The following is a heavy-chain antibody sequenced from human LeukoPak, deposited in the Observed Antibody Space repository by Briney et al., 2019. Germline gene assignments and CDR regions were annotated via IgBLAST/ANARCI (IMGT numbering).Heavy chain of an antibody. CDR3: ARAPSEIGGYYPEYFRH. V-gene: IGHV3-74*01. Sequence: PGGSLRLSCAASGFTLNKYWMHWVRQAPGKGLVWVSRINIDGSSISYADSVRGRFTISRDNAKNTLYLQMNNLRAEDTAVYYCARAPSEIGGYYPEYFRHWGQGTLVFVSS. J-gene: IGHJ1*01. D-gene: IGHD3-22*01. CDR2: INIDGSSI. CDR1: GFTLNKYW.